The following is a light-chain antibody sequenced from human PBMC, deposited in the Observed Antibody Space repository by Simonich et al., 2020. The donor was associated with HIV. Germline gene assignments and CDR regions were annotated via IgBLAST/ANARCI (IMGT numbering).Light chain of an antibody. CDR1: QSVLYSSNNKNY. Sequence: DIVMTQSPDSLVVSLGERATINCKSSQSVLYSSNNKNYLAWYQQKPGQPPKLLIYWASTRESGVPDRFSGSGSGTVFTLTISSLQAEDVAVYYCQQYYSIPCTFGQGTKLEIK. J-gene: IGKJ2*02. V-gene: IGKV4-1*01. CDR2: WAS. CDR3: QQYYSIPCT.